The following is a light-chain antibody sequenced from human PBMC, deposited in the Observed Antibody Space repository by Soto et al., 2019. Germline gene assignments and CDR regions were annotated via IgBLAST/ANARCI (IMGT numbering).Light chain of an antibody. J-gene: IGLJ1*01. CDR2: DVS. CDR1: SSDVGGYNY. CDR3: SSYTSSSTPGV. V-gene: IGLV2-14*01. Sequence: QSVLTQPASVSGSPGQSITISCTGTSSDVGGYNYVSRYQQHPGKAPKLMIYDVSNRPSGVSNRFSGSKSGNTASLTISGLQAEDEADYYCSSYTSSSTPGVFGTGTKVTVL.